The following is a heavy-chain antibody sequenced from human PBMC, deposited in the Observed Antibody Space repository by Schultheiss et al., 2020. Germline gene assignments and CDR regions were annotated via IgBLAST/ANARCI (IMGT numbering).Heavy chain of an antibody. CDR3: ARGQGVTTLHY. D-gene: IGHD4-17*01. V-gene: IGHV4-59*08. J-gene: IGHJ4*02. CDR1: GGSISSYY. Sequence: SETLSLTCTVSGGSISSYYWSWIRQPPGKGLEWIGYIYYSGSTYYNPSLKSRVTISVDTSKNQFSLKLSSVTAGDTAVYYCARGQGVTTLHYWGRGILVTVSS. CDR2: IYYSGST.